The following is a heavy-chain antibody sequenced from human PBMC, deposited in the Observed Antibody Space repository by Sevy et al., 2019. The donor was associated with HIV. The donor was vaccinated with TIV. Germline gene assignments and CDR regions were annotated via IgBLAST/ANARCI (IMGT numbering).Heavy chain of an antibody. J-gene: IGHJ4*02. V-gene: IGHV3-33*01. Sequence: GGSLRLSCAASGFTFSNYGMHWVRLAPGKGLEWVAVVWNDGSNKDYADSVKGRFTISRDNSKNTLYLQMNSLRVEDRAVYFCARGADFNDRSAKRDFDYWGQGTLVTVSS. CDR3: ARGADFNDRSAKRDFDY. CDR1: GFTFSNYG. D-gene: IGHD3-22*01. CDR2: VWNDGSNK.